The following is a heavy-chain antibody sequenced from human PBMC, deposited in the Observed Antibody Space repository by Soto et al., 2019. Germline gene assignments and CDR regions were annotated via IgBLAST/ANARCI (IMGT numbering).Heavy chain of an antibody. CDR1: GYTFTSYD. D-gene: IGHD6-6*01. J-gene: IGHJ4*02. Sequence: ASVKVSCKASGYTFTSYDINWVRQATGQGLEWMGWMNPNSGNTGYAQKFQGRVTMAKNTSISTAYMELSSLRSEDTAVYYCASIAARLHHGGVDWGQGTLVTVSS. CDR2: MNPNSGNT. CDR3: ASIAARLHHGGVD. V-gene: IGHV1-8*01.